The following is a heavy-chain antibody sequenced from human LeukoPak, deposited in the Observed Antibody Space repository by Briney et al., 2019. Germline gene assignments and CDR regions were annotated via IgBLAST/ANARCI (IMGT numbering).Heavy chain of an antibody. Sequence: ASVKVSCKACGYTFTGYYMHWVRQAPGQGLEWMGWINPNSGGTNYAQKFQGRVTMTRDTSISTAYMELSRLRSDDTAVYYCARSCSSTNQETDYFDYWGQGTLVTVSS. CDR3: ARSCSSTNQETDYFDY. CDR1: GYTFTGYY. D-gene: IGHD2-2*01. V-gene: IGHV1-2*02. J-gene: IGHJ4*02. CDR2: INPNSGGT.